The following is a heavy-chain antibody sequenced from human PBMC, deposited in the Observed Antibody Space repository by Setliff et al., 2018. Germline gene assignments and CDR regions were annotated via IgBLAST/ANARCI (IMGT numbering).Heavy chain of an antibody. CDR3: AKGGGRYHSAS. Sequence: SETLSLTCAVSGVSVNSLTWWSWVRQSPGKGLEWIGEIYHDGNTKFNPSVHYNPSLKSRVTISIDKSKNQFSLKLTSVTAADTAVYYCAKGGGRYHSASWGQGTLVTVSS. CDR2: IYHDGNT. CDR1: GVSVNSLTW. J-gene: IGHJ4*02. V-gene: IGHV4-4*02. D-gene: IGHD1-26*01.